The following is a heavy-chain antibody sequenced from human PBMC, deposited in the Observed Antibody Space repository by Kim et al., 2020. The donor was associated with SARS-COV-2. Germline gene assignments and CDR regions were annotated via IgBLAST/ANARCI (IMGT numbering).Heavy chain of an antibody. J-gene: IGHJ3*02. Sequence: SETLSLTCTVSGGSITTNYWSWIRQPAGQGLEWIGRIHSSGSTNYNPSLKSRVTMSADTSKNQFSLNLTSVTAADTAVYYCAREMSSSWYSSDAFEIWGQGTMVAVSS. CDR2: IHSSGST. V-gene: IGHV4-4*07. CDR3: AREMSSSWYSSDAFEI. D-gene: IGHD6-13*01. CDR1: GGSITTNY.